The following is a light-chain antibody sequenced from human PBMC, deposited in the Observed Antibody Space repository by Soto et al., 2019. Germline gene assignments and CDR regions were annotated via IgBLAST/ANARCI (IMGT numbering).Light chain of an antibody. CDR3: LQSDSFPHT. CDR1: QGISSW. J-gene: IGKJ2*01. CDR2: ASS. Sequence: DIQMTQSPSSVSASVGDRVTLTCRASQGISSWLAWYQQKPGKAPKLLIYASSSLQSGVPSRFSGSGSGTHFTLTISSLQPEDSATYYCLQSDSFPHTFGQGTKLGIK. V-gene: IGKV1-12*01.